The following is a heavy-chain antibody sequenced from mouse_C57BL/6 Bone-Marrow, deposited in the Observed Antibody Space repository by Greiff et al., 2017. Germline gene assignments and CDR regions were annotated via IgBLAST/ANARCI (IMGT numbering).Heavy chain of an antibody. D-gene: IGHD1-1*01. Sequence: EVKLMESGPGLAKPSQTLSLTCSVTGYSITSDYWNWIRKFPGNKLEYMGYISYSGSTNYNPSLKSRISITRDTSKDQYSLPLNTETTEDTATYYGAYYHYGSSYGYFDVWGTGTTVTVSS. J-gene: IGHJ1*03. CDR1: GYSITSDY. CDR2: ISYSGST. CDR3: AYYHYGSSYGYFDV. V-gene: IGHV3-8*01.